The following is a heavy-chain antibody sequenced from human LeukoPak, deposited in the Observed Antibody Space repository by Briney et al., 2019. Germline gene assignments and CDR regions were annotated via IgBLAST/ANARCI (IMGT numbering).Heavy chain of an antibody. J-gene: IGHJ3*02. V-gene: IGHV4-4*07. CDR1: GGSISSYY. CDR3: AREPPINWNDDPHKAFDI. D-gene: IGHD1-1*01. CDR2: IYTSGST. Sequence: SETLFLTCTVSGGSISSYYWSWIRQPAGKGLEWIGRIYTSGSTNYNPSLKSRVTMSVDTSKNQFSLKLSSVTAADTAVYYRAREPPINWNDDPHKAFDIWGQGTMVTVSS.